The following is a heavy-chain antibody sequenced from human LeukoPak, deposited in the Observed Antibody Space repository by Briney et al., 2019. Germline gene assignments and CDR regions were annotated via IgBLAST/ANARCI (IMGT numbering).Heavy chain of an antibody. CDR1: GFTFSRYG. J-gene: IGHJ4*02. D-gene: IGHD3-22*01. CDR3: ARDFGFSPSSGYSFDY. CDR2: IWYDGSNR. Sequence: GGSLRLSCAASGFTFSRYGMHWVRQAPGKRLEWVAVIWYDGSNRQYVDSVKGRFTISRDNSKNTLYLQMNSLRADDTAVYYCARDFGFSPSSGYSFDYWGQGTLVTVSS. V-gene: IGHV3-33*01.